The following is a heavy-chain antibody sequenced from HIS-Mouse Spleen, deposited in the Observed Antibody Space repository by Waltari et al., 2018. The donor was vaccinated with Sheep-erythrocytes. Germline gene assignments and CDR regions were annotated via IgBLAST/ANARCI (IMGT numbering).Heavy chain of an antibody. J-gene: IGHJ4*02. CDR1: GFTFSSYA. CDR3: ARARSMIVVVITIDY. CDR2: ISYDGSNK. V-gene: IGHV3-30*04. D-gene: IGHD3-22*01. Sequence: QVQLVESGGGVVQPGRSLRLSCAASGFTFSSYAMHWVRQAPGKGLEWVAGISYDGSNKYYADSVKGRFTISRDNSKNTLYLQMNSLRAEDTAVYYCARARSMIVVVITIDYWGQGTLVTVSS.